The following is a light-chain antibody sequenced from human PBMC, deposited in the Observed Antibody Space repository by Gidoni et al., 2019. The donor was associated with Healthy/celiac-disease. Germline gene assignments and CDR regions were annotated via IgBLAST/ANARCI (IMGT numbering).Light chain of an antibody. CDR3: HQSSSLPIT. Sequence: ELVLTQSPDFQSVTPKEKVTITVRARQSIGSSLHWYQQKPDQSPKLRIQYDSQSFSGVPSRFSGIGSGTDFTLTINSLEAEDAATYYCHQSSSLPITFGQGTRLEIK. CDR2: YDS. J-gene: IGKJ5*01. V-gene: IGKV6-21*01. CDR1: QSIGSS.